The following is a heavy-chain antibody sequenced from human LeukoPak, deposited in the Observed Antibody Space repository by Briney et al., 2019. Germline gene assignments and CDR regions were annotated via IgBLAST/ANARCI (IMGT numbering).Heavy chain of an antibody. J-gene: IGHJ3*02. V-gene: IGHV4-59*01. CDR3: VRGNYDNRGYSNAFDI. CDR2: IYYNGNT. CDR1: GASISSSY. D-gene: IGHD3-22*01. Sequence: SGTLSLTCTVSGASISSSYWSWVRQPPGKRLEWIGFIYYNGNTNSNPSLESRVTISADTSKNQFSLKLTSVTAADTAVYYCVRGNYDNRGYSNAFDIWGQGAMVTVSS.